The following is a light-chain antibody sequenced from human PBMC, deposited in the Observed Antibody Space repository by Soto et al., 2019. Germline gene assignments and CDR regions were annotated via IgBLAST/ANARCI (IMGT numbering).Light chain of an antibody. CDR3: QQYDNPPYT. CDR1: QDISNY. Sequence: DIQMTQSPSSLSASVGDRVTITCQARQDISNYLNWYQQKPGKAPKLLIYDASNMETGVPSRFSGSGSGTYFTFPISSLQPEDIATYYCQQYDNPPYTFGQGTKLEIK. CDR2: DAS. V-gene: IGKV1-33*01. J-gene: IGKJ2*01.